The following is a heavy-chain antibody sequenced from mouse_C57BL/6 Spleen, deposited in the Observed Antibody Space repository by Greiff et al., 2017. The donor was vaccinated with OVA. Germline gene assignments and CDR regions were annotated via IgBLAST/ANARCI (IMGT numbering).Heavy chain of an antibody. V-gene: IGHV10-1*01. Sequence: DVMLVESGGGLVQPKGSLKLSCAASGFSFNTYAMNWVRQAPGKGLEWVARIRSKSNNYATYYADSVKDRFTISRDDSESMLYLQMNNLKTEDTAMYYCVYDYDVGWFAYWGQGTLVTVSA. CDR3: VYDYDVGWFAY. CDR1: GFSFNTYA. D-gene: IGHD2-4*01. CDR2: IRSKSNNYAT. J-gene: IGHJ3*01.